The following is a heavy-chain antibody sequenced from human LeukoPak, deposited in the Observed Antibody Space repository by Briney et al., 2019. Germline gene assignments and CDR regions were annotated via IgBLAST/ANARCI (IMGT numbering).Heavy chain of an antibody. CDR2: IYHSGST. CDR1: GGSISSGGYY. V-gene: IGHV4-30-2*01. Sequence: SETLSLTCTVSGGSISSGGYYWGWIWQPPGKGLEWIGYIYHSGSTYYNPSLKGRVTISVDRSKNQFSLKLSSVTAADTAVYYCARDEKEQLALDYWGQGTLVTVSS. CDR3: ARDEKEQLALDY. D-gene: IGHD6-6*01. J-gene: IGHJ4*02.